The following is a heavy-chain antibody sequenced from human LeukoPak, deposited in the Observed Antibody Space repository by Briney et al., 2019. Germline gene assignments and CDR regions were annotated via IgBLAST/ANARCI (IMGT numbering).Heavy chain of an antibody. V-gene: IGHV3-23*01. Sequence: ETLSLTCAVSGASISSGAYSWSWVRQAPGKGLEWVSAISGSGGSTYYADSVKGRFTISRDNSKNTLYLQMNSLRAEDTAVYYCAKGADSSSWYRLPNWFDPWGQGTLVTVSS. CDR1: GASISSGAYS. CDR2: ISGSGGST. D-gene: IGHD6-13*01. J-gene: IGHJ5*02. CDR3: AKGADSSSWYRLPNWFDP.